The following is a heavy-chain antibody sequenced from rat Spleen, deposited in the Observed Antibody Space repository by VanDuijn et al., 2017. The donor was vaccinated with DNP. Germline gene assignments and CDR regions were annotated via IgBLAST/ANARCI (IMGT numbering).Heavy chain of an antibody. V-gene: IGHV3-1*01. J-gene: IGHJ2*01. CDR2: ISYSGST. D-gene: IGHD1-10*01. CDR3: ARYRITTRDSFDF. CDR1: GSSITRNY. Sequence: EVQLQESGPGLVKPSQSLSLTCSVTGSSITRNYWGWIRKFPGNKMEWMGYISYSGSTSYNPSLKSRFSITRDTSKNQFFLQFNSVTTEDTGTYYWARYRITTRDSFDFWGQGVMVTVSS.